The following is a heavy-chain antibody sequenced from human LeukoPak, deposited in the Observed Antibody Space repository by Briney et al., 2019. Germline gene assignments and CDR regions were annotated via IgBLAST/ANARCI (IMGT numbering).Heavy chain of an antibody. CDR3: ARDRGYVDP. V-gene: IGHV4-61*01. CDR2: IYYSGST. CDR1: GGSISSDPYS. Sequence: SETLSLTCTVSGGSISSDPYSWGWIRQSPGKGLEWIGYIYYSGSTNYNPSLKSRVTISVDTSKNQFSLKLSSVTAADTAVYYCARDRGYVDPWGQGTLVTVSS. D-gene: IGHD3-22*01. J-gene: IGHJ5*02.